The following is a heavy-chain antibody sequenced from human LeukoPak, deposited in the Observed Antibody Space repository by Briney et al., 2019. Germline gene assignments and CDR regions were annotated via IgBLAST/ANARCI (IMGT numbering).Heavy chain of an antibody. D-gene: IGHD3-22*01. CDR1: GGSISSYY. J-gene: IGHJ4*02. V-gene: IGHV4-4*09. CDR3: ARLSYYDSSIDY. CDR2: IYTTGST. Sequence: PSETLSLTCTVSGGSISSYYWSWIRQPPGKGLEWIGYIYTTGSTNYNPSLKSRVTISVDTSKNRFSLKLSSVTAADTAVYYCARLSYYDSSIDYWGQGTLVTVSS.